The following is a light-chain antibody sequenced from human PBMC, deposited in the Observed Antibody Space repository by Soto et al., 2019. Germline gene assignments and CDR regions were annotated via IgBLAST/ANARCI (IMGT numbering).Light chain of an antibody. CDR1: QSVGTN. V-gene: IGKV3-15*01. Sequence: EIVMTQSPATLSVSPGEGATLSCRASQSVGTNLAWFQHKPGQAPRLLIYGASTRATGIPARFSSSGSGTEFTLTISSLQSEDFAVYYCQQHNNWPPIAFGQGTRLEIK. J-gene: IGKJ5*01. CDR2: GAS. CDR3: QQHNNWPPIA.